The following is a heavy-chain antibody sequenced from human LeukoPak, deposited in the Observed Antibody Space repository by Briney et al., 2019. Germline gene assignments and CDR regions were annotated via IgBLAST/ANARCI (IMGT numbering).Heavy chain of an antibody. J-gene: IGHJ4*02. D-gene: IGHD1-26*01. CDR2: IIPFFGTA. CDR3: GRGVGATDC. V-gene: IGHV1-69*13. CDR1: GYTFTSYG. Sequence: GASVKVSCKASGYTFTSYGILWVRQAPGQGLEWMGGIIPFFGTANYAQKFHGRVTITADESPGTGYMELSRLGVEGTAVYDCGRGVGATDCWGQGTLVTVSS.